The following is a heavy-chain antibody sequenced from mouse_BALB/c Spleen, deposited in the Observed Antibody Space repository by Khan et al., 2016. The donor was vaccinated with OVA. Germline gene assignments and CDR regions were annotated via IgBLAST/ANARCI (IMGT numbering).Heavy chain of an antibody. Sequence: EVELVESGGGLVKPGGSLKLSCAASVFTFSSYAMSWVRQTPEKRLEWVATISSGGSLTYYPDSVQGRFTISRDNGKNTLYLLMSSLRSEDTAMYYCVRVYFGYFDYWGQGTTLTVSS. D-gene: IGHD2-1*01. V-gene: IGHV5-9-3*01. CDR1: VFTFSSYA. J-gene: IGHJ2*01. CDR3: VRVYFGYFDY. CDR2: ISSGGSLT.